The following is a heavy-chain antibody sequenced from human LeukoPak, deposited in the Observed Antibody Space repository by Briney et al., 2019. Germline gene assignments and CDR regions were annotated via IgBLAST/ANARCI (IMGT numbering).Heavy chain of an antibody. J-gene: IGHJ4*02. D-gene: IGHD6-13*01. CDR3: AKSGGSSPAMGDY. V-gene: IGHV3-30*18. CDR2: ISYDGSNK. Sequence: GGSLRLSCAASGFTFSSYGVHWVRQAPGKGLEWVAVISYDGSNKYYADSVKGRFTISRDNSKNTLYLQMNSLRAEDTAAYYCAKSGGSSPAMGDYWGQGTLVTVSS. CDR1: GFTFSSYG.